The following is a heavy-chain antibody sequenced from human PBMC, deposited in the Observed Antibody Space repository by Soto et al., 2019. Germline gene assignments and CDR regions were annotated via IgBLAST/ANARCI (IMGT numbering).Heavy chain of an antibody. V-gene: IGHV1-18*01. Sequence: QGQLVQSGPEVKKPGASVKVSCKASGYTFTRYGISWVRQAPGQGLEWMGWISGYNGDTNYAQKVQGRVTMTIDTCTSTAYMEWRTLTSDDTAISSCAKNGLLPYYSCGMDVWGQGSTGTVS. CDR1: GYTFTRYG. D-gene: IGHD2-15*01. CDR3: AKNGLLPYYSCGMDV. J-gene: IGHJ6*02. CDR2: ISGYNGDT.